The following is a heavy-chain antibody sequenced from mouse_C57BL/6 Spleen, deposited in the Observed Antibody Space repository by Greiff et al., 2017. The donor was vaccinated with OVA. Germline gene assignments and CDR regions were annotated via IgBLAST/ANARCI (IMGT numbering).Heavy chain of an antibody. CDR1: GFTFSNYW. J-gene: IGHJ3*01. D-gene: IGHD1-1*01. CDR2: IRLKSDNYAT. Sequence: EVQGVESGGGLVQPGGSMKLSCVASGFTFSNYWMNWVRQSPEKGLEWVAQIRLKSDNYATHYAESVKGRFTISRDDSKSSVYLQMNNLRAEDTGMYYCTDYGSSSFAYWGQGTLVTVSA. V-gene: IGHV6-3*01. CDR3: TDYGSSSFAY.